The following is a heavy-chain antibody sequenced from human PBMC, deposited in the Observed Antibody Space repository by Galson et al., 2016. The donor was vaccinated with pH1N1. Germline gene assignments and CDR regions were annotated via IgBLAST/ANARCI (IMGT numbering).Heavy chain of an antibody. CDR3: ARNDDYYGSGSYDY. CDR2: IIAIFGTP. Sequence: SVKVSCKASGGIFRSNAITWVRQAPGQGLEWMGKIIAIFGTPNYAQKFQGRVTITADESTSTVFLELRSLRSEDTAVYYCARNDDYYGSGSYDYWGQGTLVTVSS. CDR1: GGIFRSNA. V-gene: IGHV1-69*13. J-gene: IGHJ4*02. D-gene: IGHD3-10*01.